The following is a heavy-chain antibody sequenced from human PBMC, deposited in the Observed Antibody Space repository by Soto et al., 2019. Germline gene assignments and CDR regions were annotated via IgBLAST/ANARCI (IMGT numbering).Heavy chain of an antibody. D-gene: IGHD1-26*01. CDR3: ARDSEGYLSFRFDY. J-gene: IGHJ4*02. Sequence: QVQLVESGGGVVQPGRSLRLSCAASGFTFRSYAMHWVRQAPGKGLEWVAVISYDGSNKYYADSVKGRFTISRDNSKNTLYLQMNSLRAEETAVYYCARDSEGYLSFRFDYWCQGTLGTVSS. CDR2: ISYDGSNK. CDR1: GFTFRSYA. V-gene: IGHV3-30-3*01.